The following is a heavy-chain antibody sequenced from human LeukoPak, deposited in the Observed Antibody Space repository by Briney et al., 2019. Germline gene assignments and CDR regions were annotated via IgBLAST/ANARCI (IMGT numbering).Heavy chain of an antibody. D-gene: IGHD1-26*01. Sequence: PGGSLRLSCAASGFTFTNNFMSWVRQVPGKGLEWVANIKQDGSETTYADSVRGRFTISRDNAKNSLYLQMNSLRAEDTAVYYCARDMGQGYFQHWGQGTLVTVSS. CDR1: GFTFTNNF. CDR2: IKQDGSET. CDR3: ARDMGQGYFQH. J-gene: IGHJ1*01. V-gene: IGHV3-7*01.